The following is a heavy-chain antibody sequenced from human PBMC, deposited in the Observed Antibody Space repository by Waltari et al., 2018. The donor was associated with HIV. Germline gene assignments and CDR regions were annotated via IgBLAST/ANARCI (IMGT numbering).Heavy chain of an antibody. D-gene: IGHD2-2*01. V-gene: IGHV1-8*01. CDR3: SRGLHCTATSCLLYHGMDV. CDR1: GYTFSTYD. Sequence: QVQLVQSGAEVKKPGASVKVSCKASGYTFSTYDINWVRQATGKGLEWLGGRHPNRGNTGYAQKFHGGVNMTSNSSIRTAYMELSSLGSDDTAVYYCSRGLHCTATSCLLYHGMDVWGQGTAVSVSS. CDR2: RHPNRGNT. J-gene: IGHJ6*02.